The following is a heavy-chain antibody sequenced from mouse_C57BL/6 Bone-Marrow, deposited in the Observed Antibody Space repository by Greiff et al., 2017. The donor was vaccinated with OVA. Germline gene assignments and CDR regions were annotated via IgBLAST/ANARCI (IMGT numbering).Heavy chain of an antibody. CDR3: ARFPYGNSYYFDY. V-gene: IGHV3-6*01. D-gene: IGHD2-1*01. J-gene: IGHJ2*01. CDR2: ISYDGSN. CDR1: GYSITSGYY. Sequence: EVKLMESGPGLVKPSQSLSLTCSVTGYSITSGYYWNWIRQFPGNKLEWMGYISYDGSNNYNPSLKNRISITRDTSKNQFFLKLNSETTEDTATYYGARFPYGNSYYFDYWGQGTTLTVSS.